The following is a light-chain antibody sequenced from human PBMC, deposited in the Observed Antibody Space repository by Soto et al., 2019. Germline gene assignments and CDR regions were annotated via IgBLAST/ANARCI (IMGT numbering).Light chain of an antibody. CDR2: DII. J-gene: IGLJ1*01. CDR1: SSDVGGYNY. V-gene: IGLV2-11*01. Sequence: QSALTQPRSVSGSPGQSVTISCTGTSSDVGGYNYVSWYQQHPGKAPKLMIYDIIKRPSGVPDRFSGSKSGNTASLTISGLQAEDDADYYCFSYADSNTVAVFGTGTKV. CDR3: FSYADSNTVAV.